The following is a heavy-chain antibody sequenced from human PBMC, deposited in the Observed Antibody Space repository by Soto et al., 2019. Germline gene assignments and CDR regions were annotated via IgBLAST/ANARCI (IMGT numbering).Heavy chain of an antibody. V-gene: IGHV3-30-3*01. CDR1: GFTFSSYA. J-gene: IGHJ5*02. Sequence: GGSLRLSCAASGFTFSSYAMHWVRQAPGKGLEWVADITYGRSNKYYADSVKGRFTISRDNAKRTVYLQMDNLRAEDTAVYYCAGADGNYYLQYASWGQGTLVTVSS. CDR2: ITYGRSNK. D-gene: IGHD1-26*01. CDR3: AGADGNYYLQYAS.